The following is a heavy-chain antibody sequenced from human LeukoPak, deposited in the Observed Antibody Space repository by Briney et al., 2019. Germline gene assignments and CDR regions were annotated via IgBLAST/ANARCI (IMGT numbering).Heavy chain of an antibody. CDR2: IYHSGST. J-gene: IGHJ6*03. CDR3: ARQEGNYYYMDV. CDR1: GYSISGGYY. D-gene: IGHD6-13*01. Sequence: SETLSLTCAVSGYSISGGYYWGWIRQPPGKGLEWIGSIYHSGSTYYNPSLKSRVTISVDTSKNQFSLKLSSVTAADTAVYYCARQEGNYYYMDVWGKGTTVTVSS. V-gene: IGHV4-38-2*01.